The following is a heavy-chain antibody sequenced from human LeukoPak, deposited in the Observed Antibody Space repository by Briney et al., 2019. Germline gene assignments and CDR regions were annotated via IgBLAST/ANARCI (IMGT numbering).Heavy chain of an antibody. CDR3: ARHFDNGDYKKTFDI. J-gene: IGHJ3*02. CDR2: IHYTGRA. Sequence: WVRQPPGEGLECIGSIHYTGRAYYNPSLKSRVTISADTHKNHFSLKLSSVTAADTAVYYCARHFDNGDYKKTFDIWGQGTMVTVSS. D-gene: IGHD4-17*01. V-gene: IGHV4-39*01.